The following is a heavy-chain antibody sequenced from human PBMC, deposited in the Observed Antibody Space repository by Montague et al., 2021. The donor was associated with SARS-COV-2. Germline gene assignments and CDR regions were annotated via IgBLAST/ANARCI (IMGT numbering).Heavy chain of an antibody. Sequence: SLRLSCAASGFTFNNYAMHWVRQAPGKGLEWVAIISYDGSNEYYADSVKGRFAISRDNSKNTLYLQMNSLRAEDTAVYYCVRASLIKARIAVAGTTVYWGQGTLVTISS. CDR3: VRASLIKARIAVAGTTVY. CDR2: ISYDGSNE. V-gene: IGHV3-30*09. CDR1: GFTFNNYA. D-gene: IGHD6-19*01. J-gene: IGHJ4*02.